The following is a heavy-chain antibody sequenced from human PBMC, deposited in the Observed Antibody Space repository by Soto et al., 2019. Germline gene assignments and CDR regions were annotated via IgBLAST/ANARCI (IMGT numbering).Heavy chain of an antibody. Sequence: EVPLVESGGVVVQPGGSLRLSCAASGFTFDDYAMHWVRQAPGKGLEWVSLISWDGGSTYYADSVKGRFTISRDNSKNSLYLQMNSLRAEDTALYYCAKGYCSGGSCYTGYYYYYYGMDVWGQGTTVTVSS. J-gene: IGHJ6*02. CDR2: ISWDGGST. V-gene: IGHV3-43D*04. D-gene: IGHD2-15*01. CDR1: GFTFDDYA. CDR3: AKGYCSGGSCYTGYYYYYYGMDV.